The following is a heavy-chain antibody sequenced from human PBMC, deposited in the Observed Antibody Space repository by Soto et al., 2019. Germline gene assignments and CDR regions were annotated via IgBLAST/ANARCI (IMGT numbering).Heavy chain of an antibody. CDR1: GYTFTSYG. V-gene: IGHV1-18*01. CDR3: ARHSHYDFWRGSLNLNWFFP. Sequence: ASVMVTCKASGYTFTSYGISWVRQAPGQGLEWMGWISAYNGNTNYAQKLQGRVTMTTDTSTSTAYMELRSLRSDDTAVYYCARHSHYDFWRGSLNLNWFFPRSQ. J-gene: IGHJ5*02. CDR2: ISAYNGNT. D-gene: IGHD3-3*01.